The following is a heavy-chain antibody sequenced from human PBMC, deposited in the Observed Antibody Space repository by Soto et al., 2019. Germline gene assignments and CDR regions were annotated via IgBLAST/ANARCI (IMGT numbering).Heavy chain of an antibody. J-gene: IGHJ5*01. Sequence: RCIRKPPGKGLEWIGYIYYSGSTIYNPSLKSRVTISVDTSKNQFSLNLRSMSPADTAVYYCARVGGLAARTFHSWGPAPLVSV. V-gene: IGHV4-59*01. CDR3: ARVGGLAARTFHS. CDR2: IYYSGST. D-gene: IGHD6-6*01.